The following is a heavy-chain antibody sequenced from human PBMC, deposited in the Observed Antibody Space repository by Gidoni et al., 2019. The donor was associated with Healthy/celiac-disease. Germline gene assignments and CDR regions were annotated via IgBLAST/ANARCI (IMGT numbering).Heavy chain of an antibody. D-gene: IGHD3-22*01. V-gene: IGHV3-73*02. CDR1: GFTFSGSA. CDR2: IRSKANSYAT. Sequence: EVQLVESGGGLVQPGGSLKLSCAASGFTFSGSAMHWVRQASGKGLEWVGRIRSKANSYATAYAASVKGRFTISRDDSKNTAYLQMNSLKTEDTAVYYCTGSSSGYDSSGYYYRDYWGQGTLVTVSS. CDR3: TGSSSGYDSSGYYYRDY. J-gene: IGHJ4*02.